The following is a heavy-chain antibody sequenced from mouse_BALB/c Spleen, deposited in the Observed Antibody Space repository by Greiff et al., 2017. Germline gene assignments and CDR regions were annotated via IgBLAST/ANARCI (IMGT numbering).Heavy chain of an antibody. V-gene: IGHV5-12-1*01. CDR1: GFAFSSYD. CDR2: ISSGGGST. Sequence: EVNVVESGGGLVKPGGSLKLSCAASGFAFSSYDMSWVRQTPEKRLEWVAYISSGGGSTYYPDTVKGRFTISRDNAKNTLYLQMSSLKSEDTAMYYCARTGTYAMDYWGQGTSVTVSS. D-gene: IGHD4-1*01. CDR3: ARTGTYAMDY. J-gene: IGHJ4*01.